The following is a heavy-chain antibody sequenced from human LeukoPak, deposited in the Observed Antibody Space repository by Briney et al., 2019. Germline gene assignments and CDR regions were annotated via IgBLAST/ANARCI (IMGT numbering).Heavy chain of an antibody. CDR1: GGSISSYC. J-gene: IGHJ6*03. D-gene: IGHD1-26*01. Sequence: PSETLSLTCTVSGGSISSYCWSWIRQPPGKGLEWIGYIYYSGSTNYNPSLKSRVTISVDTSKNQFSLKLSSVTAADTAVYYCARVKVGASYYYYYYMDVWGKGTTVTVSS. CDR3: ARVKVGASYYYYYYMDV. CDR2: IYYSGST. V-gene: IGHV4-59*01.